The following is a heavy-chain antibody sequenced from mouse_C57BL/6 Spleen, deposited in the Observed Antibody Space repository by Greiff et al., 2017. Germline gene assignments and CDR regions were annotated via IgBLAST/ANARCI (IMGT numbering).Heavy chain of an antibody. J-gene: IGHJ2*01. CDR2: IYPGDGDT. CDR1: GYAFSSSW. Sequence: QVQLQQSGPELVKPGASVKISCKASGYAFSSSWMNWVKQRPGKGLEWIGRIYPGDGDTNYNGKFKGKATLTADKSSSTAYMQLSSLTSEDSAVYCCARSNYYGSSLDYWGQGTTLTVSS. D-gene: IGHD1-1*01. CDR3: ARSNYYGSSLDY. V-gene: IGHV1-82*01.